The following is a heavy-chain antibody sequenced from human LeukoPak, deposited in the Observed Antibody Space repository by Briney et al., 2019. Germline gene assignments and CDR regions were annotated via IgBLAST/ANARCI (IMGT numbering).Heavy chain of an antibody. CDR2: ISGSGGST. D-gene: IGHD4/OR15-4a*01. CDR1: GFTFSSYA. Sequence: GGSLRLPCAASGFTFSSYAMSWVRQAPGKGLEWVSAISGSGGSTYYADSVKGRFTISRDNSKNTLYLQMNSLRAEDTAVYYCAKDLVNGGATQDPTLDYWGQGTLVTVSS. V-gene: IGHV3-23*01. J-gene: IGHJ4*02. CDR3: AKDLVNGGATQDPTLDY.